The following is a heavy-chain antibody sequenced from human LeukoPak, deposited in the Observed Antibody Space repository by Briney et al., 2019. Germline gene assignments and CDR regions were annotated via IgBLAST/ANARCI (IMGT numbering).Heavy chain of an antibody. CDR2: ISYSGST. CDR1: GGSISSYY. CDR3: ARGGPGSGYHYYLDY. Sequence: PSETLPLTCTVSGGSISSYYWSWIRQPPGKGLEWIGFISYSGSTTYNPSLKSHVTISLDTSKNQFSLSLGSVTGADTAVYHCARGGPGSGYHYYLDYWGQGTLVTVSS. V-gene: IGHV4-59*01. D-gene: IGHD3-22*01. J-gene: IGHJ4*02.